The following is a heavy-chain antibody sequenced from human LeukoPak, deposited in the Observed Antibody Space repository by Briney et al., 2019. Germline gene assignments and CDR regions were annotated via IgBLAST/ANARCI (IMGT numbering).Heavy chain of an antibody. CDR3: ARDNGYYDSSGYFAYYFDY. V-gene: IGHV1-69*13. Sequence: SVKVSCKASGGTFSSYAISWVRQAPGQGLEWMGGIIPIFGTANYAQKFQGRVTITAGESTSTAYMELSSLRSEDTAVYYCARDNGYYDSSGYFAYYFDYWGQGTLVTVSS. D-gene: IGHD3-22*01. J-gene: IGHJ4*02. CDR1: GGTFSSYA. CDR2: IIPIFGTA.